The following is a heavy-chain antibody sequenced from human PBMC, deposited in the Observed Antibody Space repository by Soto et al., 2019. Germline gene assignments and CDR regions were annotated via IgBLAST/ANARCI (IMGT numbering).Heavy chain of an antibody. D-gene: IGHD3-22*01. J-gene: IGHJ4*02. CDR2: INHSGST. CDR1: GGSFSGYY. CDR3: AGSVYDSSGYLDY. Sequence: VQLQQWGAGLLKPSETLSLTCAVYGGSFSGYYWSWIRQPPGKGLEWIGEINHSGSTNYNPSLKSRVTRSVITSKSLFALKLSSLSAADTAVYSCAGSVYDSSGYLDYWGQGTLVTVSS. V-gene: IGHV4-34*01.